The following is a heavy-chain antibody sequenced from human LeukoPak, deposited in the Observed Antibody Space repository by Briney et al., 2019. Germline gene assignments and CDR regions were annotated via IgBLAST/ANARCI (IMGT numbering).Heavy chain of an antibody. CDR2: IIPIFGKA. Sequence: SVKVSCKASGGTFSSYAISWVRQAPGQGLEWMGGIIPIFGKANYAQKFQGRVTITTDESTSTAYMELSSLRSEDTAVYYCAREYSTYSSGWFGFDYWGQGTLVTVSS. D-gene: IGHD6-19*01. CDR1: GGTFSSYA. CDR3: AREYSTYSSGWFGFDY. J-gene: IGHJ4*02. V-gene: IGHV1-69*05.